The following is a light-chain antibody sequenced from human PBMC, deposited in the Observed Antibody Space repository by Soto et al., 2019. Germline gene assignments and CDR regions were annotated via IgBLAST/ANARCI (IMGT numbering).Light chain of an antibody. J-gene: IGKJ4*01. CDR3: QQYNNWPLT. CDR1: QSVSSN. CDR2: GAS. Sequence: EIVMTQSPATLSVSPGERATLSCRASQSVSSNLAWYQQKPGQAPRLLIYGASTRATGIPARFSGSGSGTXXXLXISXLXSXDFAVYYCQQYNNWPLTFGGGTKVEIK. V-gene: IGKV3-15*01.